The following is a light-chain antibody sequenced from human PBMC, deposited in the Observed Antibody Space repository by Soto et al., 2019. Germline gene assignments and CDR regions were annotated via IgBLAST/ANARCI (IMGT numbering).Light chain of an antibody. J-gene: IGLJ2*01. CDR2: EDN. Sequence: QSALTQPASVSGSPGQSVTISCTGTSSDIGSYNLVSWYQQHPDKAPKLMIYEDNKRPSGVSDRFSGSKSGSTASLTISGLQAEDEADYFCCSYADINTVVFGGGTKVTVL. CDR3: CSYADINTVV. V-gene: IGLV2-23*01. CDR1: SSDIGSYNL.